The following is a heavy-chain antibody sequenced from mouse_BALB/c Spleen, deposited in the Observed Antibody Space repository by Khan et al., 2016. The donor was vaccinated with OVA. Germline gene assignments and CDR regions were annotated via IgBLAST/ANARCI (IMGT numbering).Heavy chain of an antibody. V-gene: IGHV2-9*02. J-gene: IGHJ2*01. CDR1: GFSLTSYG. CDR3: AKFEDI. Sequence: VQLQESGPGLVAPSQSLSLTCTVSGFSLTSYGVHWVRQPSGKGLVWLGVIWAGGSTNYNSALMSRLSISTDNSTSHDFLQMNSLQTDDTAMYYCAKFEDIWGQGTTLTVSS. D-gene: IGHD1-3*01. CDR2: IWAGGST.